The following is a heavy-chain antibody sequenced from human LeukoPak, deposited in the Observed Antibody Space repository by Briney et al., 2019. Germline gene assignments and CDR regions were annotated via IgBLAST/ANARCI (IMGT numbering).Heavy chain of an antibody. CDR3: ARDEPLVVVPAAVPIFDY. Sequence: PGGSLRLSCAASGFTFSSYEMNWVRQAPGKGLEWVSYISSSGSTIYYADSVKGRFTISRDNAKNSLYLQMNSLRAEDTAVYYCARDEPLVVVPAAVPIFDYWGQGTLVTVSS. J-gene: IGHJ4*02. CDR1: GFTFSSYE. D-gene: IGHD2-2*02. V-gene: IGHV3-48*03. CDR2: ISSSGSTI.